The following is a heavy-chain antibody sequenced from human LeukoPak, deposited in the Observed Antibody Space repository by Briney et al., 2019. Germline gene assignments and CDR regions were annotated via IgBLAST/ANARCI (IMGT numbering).Heavy chain of an antibody. J-gene: IGHJ4*02. CDR2: IYYSGST. V-gene: IGHV4-39*01. CDR3: ARSPGYDYVWGSYPIDY. D-gene: IGHD3-16*02. Sequence: SETLSLTCTVSGGSISSSRYSWGWIRQPPGKGLEWIGSIYYSGSTYHNPSLKSRVTISVDTAKDQFSLKLSSVTAADTAVYYCARSPGYDYVWGSYPIDYWGQGTLVTVSS. CDR1: GGSISSSRYS.